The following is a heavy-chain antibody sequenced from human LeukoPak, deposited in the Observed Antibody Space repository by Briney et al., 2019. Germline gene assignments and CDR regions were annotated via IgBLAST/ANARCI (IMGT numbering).Heavy chain of an antibody. CDR1: GFTFSSYS. Sequence: GRSLRLSCAASGFTFSSYSMNWVRQAPGKGLEWVSSISSSSSYIYYADSVKGRFTISRDNAKNSLYLQMNSLRAEDTAVYYCARNFYDFWSGYTTFDYWGQGTLVTVSS. CDR3: ARNFYDFWSGYTTFDY. V-gene: IGHV3-21*01. D-gene: IGHD3-3*01. CDR2: ISSSSSYI. J-gene: IGHJ4*02.